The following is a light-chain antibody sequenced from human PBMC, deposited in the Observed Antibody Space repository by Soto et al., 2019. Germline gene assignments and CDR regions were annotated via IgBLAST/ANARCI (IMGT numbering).Light chain of an antibody. CDR3: QQYGSSPRT. CDR1: QSVSSSY. J-gene: IGKJ1*01. V-gene: IGKV3-20*01. CDR2: GAS. Sequence: EIVLTQSPGTLSLSPGERATLSCRASQSVSSSYLAWYQQKPGQAPRLLIYGASSRATGIPDRFSGSGSGTDFTLTISRLEPEYCAVYYCQQYGSSPRTFGQGAKVDIK.